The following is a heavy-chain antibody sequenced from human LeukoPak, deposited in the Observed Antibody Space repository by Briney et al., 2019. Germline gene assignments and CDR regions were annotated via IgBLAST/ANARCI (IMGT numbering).Heavy chain of an antibody. J-gene: IGHJ4*02. CDR3: ARDLTSYDYVWDY. Sequence: PGGSLRLSCAASGFTVISNYMSWVRQAPGKGLEWVSLIYSDGSTYYADSVKGRFTISRDTSKNTLYLQMNNLRAEDTAVYYCARDLTSYDYVWDYWGREPWSPSPQ. V-gene: IGHV3-66*01. D-gene: IGHD3-16*01. CDR1: GFTVISNY. CDR2: IYSDGST.